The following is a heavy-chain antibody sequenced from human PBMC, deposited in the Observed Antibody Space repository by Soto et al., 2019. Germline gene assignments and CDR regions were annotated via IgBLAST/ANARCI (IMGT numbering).Heavy chain of an antibody. V-gene: IGHV3-23*01. D-gene: IGHD5-12*01. CDR2: ISGSGGRT. Sequence: GGSLRLSCAASGFTLSNYGVNWVRQAPGKGLEWVTGISGSGGRTYYADSVRGRFTISRDNSKNTLYQQMNSLRAEDTALYHCAKDVWGYEYFDYWGQGTLVTVSS. CDR3: AKDVWGYEYFDY. J-gene: IGHJ4*02. CDR1: GFTLSNYG.